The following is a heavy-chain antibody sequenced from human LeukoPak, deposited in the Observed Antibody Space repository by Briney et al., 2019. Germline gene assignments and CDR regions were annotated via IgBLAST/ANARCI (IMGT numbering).Heavy chain of an antibody. CDR3: ARGAPGSYCSGGSCPYFDY. J-gene: IGHJ4*02. CDR1: GYTFTSYD. CDR2: VNPNSGHT. Sequence: GASVKVSCKSSGYTFTSYDVNWVRQATGQGLEWMGWVNPNSGHTGYAQKFQGRVTMTMNTSISTAYMELSSLRSEDTAVYYCARGAPGSYCSGGSCPYFDYWGQGTLVSVSS. D-gene: IGHD2-15*01. V-gene: IGHV1-8*01.